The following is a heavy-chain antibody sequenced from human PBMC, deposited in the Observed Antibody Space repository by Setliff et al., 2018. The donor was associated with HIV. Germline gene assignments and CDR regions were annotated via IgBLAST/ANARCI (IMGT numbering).Heavy chain of an antibody. J-gene: IGHJ6*02. CDR1: GGSFSGYY. Sequence: ASETLSLTCAVYGGSFSGYYWSWNRQPPGKGLEWIGEINHSGRTNYNPSLKSRVTISVDTSKNQFSLMLSSVTAADTAVYYCRFTGREGAAAGEDLPYVEDVVEDVWGQGTTVTVSS. CDR2: INHSGRT. V-gene: IGHV4-34*01. D-gene: IGHD6-13*01. CDR3: RFTGREGAAAGEDLPYVEDVVEDV.